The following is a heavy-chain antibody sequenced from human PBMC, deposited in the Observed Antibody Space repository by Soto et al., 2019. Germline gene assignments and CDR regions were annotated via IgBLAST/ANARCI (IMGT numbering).Heavy chain of an antibody. Sequence: TSETLSLTCTVSGGSISSYYWSWIRQPPGKGLEWIGYIYYSGSTNYNPSLKSRVTISVDTSKNQFSLKLSSVTAADTAVYYCARAVPKGPAAMPFGAFDIWGQGTMVTVSS. J-gene: IGHJ3*02. V-gene: IGHV4-59*01. CDR1: GGSISSYY. CDR3: ARAVPKGPAAMPFGAFDI. CDR2: IYYSGST. D-gene: IGHD2-2*01.